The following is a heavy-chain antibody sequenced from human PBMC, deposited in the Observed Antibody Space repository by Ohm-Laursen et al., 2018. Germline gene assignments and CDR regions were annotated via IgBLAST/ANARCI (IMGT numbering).Heavy chain of an antibody. V-gene: IGHV4-59*12. CDR3: ARDYGSGSSSFDY. CDR2: IYYSGST. Sequence: GTLSLTWTVSGGSISSYYWSWIRQPPGRGLEWIGYIYYSGSTNYNPSLKSRVTISVDTSKNQFSLRLSSVTAADTAVYYCARDYGSGSSSFDYWGQGTLVSVSS. D-gene: IGHD3-10*01. CDR1: GGSISSYY. J-gene: IGHJ4*02.